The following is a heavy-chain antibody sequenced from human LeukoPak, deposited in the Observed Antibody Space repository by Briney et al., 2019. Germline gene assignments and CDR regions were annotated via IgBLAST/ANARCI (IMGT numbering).Heavy chain of an antibody. CDR3: ARGTTYYYDTPFDY. D-gene: IGHD3-22*01. CDR1: GGSISSYY. V-gene: IGHV4-59*01. CDR2: IYYNGST. Sequence: PSETLSLTCTVSGGSISSYYWSWIRQPPGKGLEWIGYIYYNGSTNYNPSLKSRVTISVDTSKNQFSLKLSSVAAADTAVYYCARGTTYYYDTPFDYWGQGTLVTVSS. J-gene: IGHJ4*02.